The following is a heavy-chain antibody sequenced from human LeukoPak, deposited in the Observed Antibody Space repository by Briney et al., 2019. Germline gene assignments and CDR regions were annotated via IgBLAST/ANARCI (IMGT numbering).Heavy chain of an antibody. Sequence: TSETLSLTCTVSGGSISSGGYYWSWIRQHPGKGLEWIEYIYYSGSTYYNPSLKSRVTISVDTSKNQFSLKLSSVTAADTAVYYCARDRSSGWYHFDYWGQGTLVTVSS. CDR3: ARDRSSGWYHFDY. J-gene: IGHJ4*02. CDR2: IYYSGST. CDR1: GGSISSGGYY. V-gene: IGHV4-31*03. D-gene: IGHD6-19*01.